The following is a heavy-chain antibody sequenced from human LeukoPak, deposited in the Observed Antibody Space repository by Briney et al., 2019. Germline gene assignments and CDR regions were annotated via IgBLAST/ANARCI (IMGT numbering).Heavy chain of an antibody. CDR2: IYHSGNT. Sequence: SETLSLTCAVSGGSISSSNWWSWVRQPPGKGLELIGEIYHSGNTNYNASLKTRVTISVDKSKNQFSLKLSSVTAADTAVYYCARGGDDGSGSYYLDYWGQGTLVTVSS. V-gene: IGHV4-4*02. D-gene: IGHD3-10*01. J-gene: IGHJ4*02. CDR1: GGSISSSNW. CDR3: ARGGDDGSGSYYLDY.